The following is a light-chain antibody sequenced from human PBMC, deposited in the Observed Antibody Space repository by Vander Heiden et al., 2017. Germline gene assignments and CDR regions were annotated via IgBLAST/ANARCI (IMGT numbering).Light chain of an antibody. V-gene: IGKV4-1*01. Sequence: DIVMTQSPDSLAVSLGERATINCKSSQSVLYSSNNKNYLAWYQQKPGQPPKLLIYWASTRESGVPDRFSGSGSGTDFTLTISSLQAEDVAVYYCQQYDSTGVTFGHWAKVDIK. J-gene: IGKJ3*01. CDR3: QQYDSTGVT. CDR1: QSVLYSSNNKNY. CDR2: WAS.